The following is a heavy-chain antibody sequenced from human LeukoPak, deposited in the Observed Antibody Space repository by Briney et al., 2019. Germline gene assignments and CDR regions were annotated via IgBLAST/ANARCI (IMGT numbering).Heavy chain of an antibody. CDR2: ISGSGGST. Sequence: GGSLRLSCAASGFTFSSYAMSWVRQAPGKGLEWVSAISGSGGSTYYADSVKGRFTISRDNSKNTLYLQMNSLRAEDTAVYYCAKDESGPLYDGSGYFRDWGQGTLVTVSS. D-gene: IGHD3-22*01. CDR3: AKDESGPLYDGSGYFRD. V-gene: IGHV3-23*01. J-gene: IGHJ4*02. CDR1: GFTFSSYA.